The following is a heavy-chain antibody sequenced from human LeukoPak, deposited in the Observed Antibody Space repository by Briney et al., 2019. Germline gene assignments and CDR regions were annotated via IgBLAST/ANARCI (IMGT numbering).Heavy chain of an antibody. CDR2: ISSSSSYI. D-gene: IGHD4-11*01. J-gene: IGHJ6*02. Sequence: PGGSLRLSCAASGFTFSSYSVNWVRQAPGKGLEWVSSISSSSSYIYYADSVKGRFTISRDNAKNSLYLQMNSLRAEDTAVYYCARDYSNHYYGMDVWGQGTTVTVSS. CDR1: GFTFSSYS. CDR3: ARDYSNHYYGMDV. V-gene: IGHV3-21*01.